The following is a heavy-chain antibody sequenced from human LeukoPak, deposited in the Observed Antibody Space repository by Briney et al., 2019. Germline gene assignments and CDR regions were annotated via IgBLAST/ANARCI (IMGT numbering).Heavy chain of an antibody. J-gene: IGHJ5*02. CDR2: IFYSGAT. CDR3: ARTLGDSRFDP. CDR1: GGSISSGHYY. V-gene: IGHV4-31*03. D-gene: IGHD2-21*01. Sequence: PSQTLSLTCTVSGGSISSGHYYWSWIRQHLGKGLEWIGYIFYSGATYYDPSLKSRVTISVDTSKNQFSLKVTSVTAADTAVYYCARTLGDSRFDPWGQGTLVTVSS.